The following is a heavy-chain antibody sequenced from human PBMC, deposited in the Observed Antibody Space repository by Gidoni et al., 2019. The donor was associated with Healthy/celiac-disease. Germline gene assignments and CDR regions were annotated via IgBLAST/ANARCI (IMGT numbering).Heavy chain of an antibody. CDR3: ARDKSITIFGVGYNWFDP. V-gene: IGHV3-33*01. CDR1: GFTFSSYG. CDR2: IWYDGSNK. D-gene: IGHD3-3*01. Sequence: QVQLVESGGGVVQPGRSLRLSCAASGFTFSSYGRHWVRQAPGKGLEWVAVIWYDGSNKDYADSVKGRFTISRDNSKNTLYLQMNSLRAEDTAVYYCARDKSITIFGVGYNWFDPWGQGTLVTVSS. J-gene: IGHJ5*02.